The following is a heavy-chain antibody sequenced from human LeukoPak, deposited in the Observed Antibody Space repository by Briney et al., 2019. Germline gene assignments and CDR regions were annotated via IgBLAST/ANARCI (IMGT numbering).Heavy chain of an antibody. CDR1: GFTASSNY. Sequence: PGGSLRLSCAVSGFTASSNYMRWVRQAPGKELEWVSVIYSGGSTYYADSVKGRFTISRDNSKNTLYLQMNSLRAEDTAVYYCASLLTYSSGWSDYFDYWGQGTLVTVSS. J-gene: IGHJ4*02. D-gene: IGHD6-19*01. V-gene: IGHV3-53*01. CDR3: ASLLTYSSGWSDYFDY. CDR2: IYSGGST.